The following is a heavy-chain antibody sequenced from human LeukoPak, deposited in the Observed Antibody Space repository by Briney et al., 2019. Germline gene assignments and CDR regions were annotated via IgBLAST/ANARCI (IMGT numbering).Heavy chain of an antibody. CDR1: GFIFSSYA. V-gene: IGHV3-23*01. J-gene: IGHJ4*02. Sequence: PGGSLRLSCAASGFIFSSYAMTWVRQAPGKGLEWVSGIDSSGGIAYYADSVKGRFTISRDNSKNTLYLQMSSLRAEDTAVYYCAKDMDFWSGYYTSFDYWGQGTLVTVSS. CDR2: IDSSGGIA. CDR3: AKDMDFWSGYYTSFDY. D-gene: IGHD3-3*01.